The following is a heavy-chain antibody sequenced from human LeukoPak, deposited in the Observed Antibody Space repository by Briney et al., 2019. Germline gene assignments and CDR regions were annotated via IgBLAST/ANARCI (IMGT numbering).Heavy chain of an antibody. Sequence: GGYLRLSCAASGFTFRDYSMKWVRQAPGKGLEWVSSISDSSSYIYYADSVKGRFTISRDNAKNSLYLQMNSLRAEDTAVYYCARDRYGDLGSTDYWGQGTLVTVSS. CDR1: GFTFRDYS. D-gene: IGHD3-10*01. V-gene: IGHV3-21*01. CDR2: ISDSSSYI. CDR3: ARDRYGDLGSTDY. J-gene: IGHJ4*02.